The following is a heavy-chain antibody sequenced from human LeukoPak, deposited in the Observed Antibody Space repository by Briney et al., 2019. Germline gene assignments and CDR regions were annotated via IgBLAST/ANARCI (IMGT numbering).Heavy chain of an antibody. CDR2: IIPILGIA. CDR3: ARAYGDSLYYGMDV. V-gene: IGHV1-69*04. J-gene: IGHJ6*02. CDR1: GGTFSSYA. Sequence: SVKVSCKASGGTFSSYAISWVRQAPGQGLKWMGRIIPILGIANYAQKFQGRVTITADKSTSTAYMELSSLRSEDTAVYYCARAYGDSLYYGMDVWGQGTTVTVSS. D-gene: IGHD4-17*01.